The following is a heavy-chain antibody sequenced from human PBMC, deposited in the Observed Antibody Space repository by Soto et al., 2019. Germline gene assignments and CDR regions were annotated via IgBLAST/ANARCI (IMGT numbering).Heavy chain of an antibody. V-gene: IGHV3-7*03. CDR2: INQDGSEK. Sequence: EVQLVESGGGLVQPGGSQRLSCVASEFTFSDYWMSWVRQAPGKGLEWVATINQDGSEKFFVDSVKGRFTISRDNTKKSLYLQMYSLRVEDTALYYCARDREWEPSQEGFDYWGQGTLVTVSS. CDR1: EFTFSDYW. J-gene: IGHJ4*02. CDR3: ARDREWEPSQEGFDY. D-gene: IGHD1-26*01.